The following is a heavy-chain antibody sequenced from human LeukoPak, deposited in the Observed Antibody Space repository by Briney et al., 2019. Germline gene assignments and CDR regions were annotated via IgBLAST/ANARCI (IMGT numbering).Heavy chain of an antibody. V-gene: IGHV3-9*01. CDR2: ISWNSGSI. D-gene: IGHD3-22*01. J-gene: IGHJ4*02. CDR3: AKDLSYYYDSSGLDY. Sequence: GRSLRLSCAASGFTFDDYAMHWVRQAPGKGLEWVSGISWNSGSIGYADSVKGRFTISRDNAKNSLYLQMNSLRAEDTALYYCAKDLSYYYDSSGLDYWGQGTLVTVSS. CDR1: GFTFDDYA.